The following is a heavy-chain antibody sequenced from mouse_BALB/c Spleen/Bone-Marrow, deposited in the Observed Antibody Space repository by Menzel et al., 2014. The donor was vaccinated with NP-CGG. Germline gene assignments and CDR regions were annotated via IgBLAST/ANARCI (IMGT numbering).Heavy chain of an antibody. D-gene: IGHD2-4*01. CDR1: GFNIKDTY. Sequence: VQLQQSGAELVKPGASVKLSCTASGFNIKDTYMHWVKQRPEQGLEWIGRIDPANGNTKYDPKFQGKATITADTSSNTAYLQLSSLTSEDTAVYYSARLITTDYWGQGTTLTVPS. CDR2: IDPANGNT. V-gene: IGHV14-3*02. J-gene: IGHJ2*01. CDR3: ARLITTDY.